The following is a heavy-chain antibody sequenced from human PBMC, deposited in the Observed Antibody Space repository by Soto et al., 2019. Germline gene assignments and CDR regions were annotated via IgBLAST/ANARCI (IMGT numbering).Heavy chain of an antibody. V-gene: IGHV1-18*01. CDR1: GYTFTSYG. Sequence: QVQLVQSGAEVKKPGASVKVSCKASGYTFTSYGISWVRQAPGQGLEWMGWISAYNGNTNYAQKLQGRVTMTTDTSTSTAYMELRSRGSDDTAVYYCARSGVSNYSYGRDWFDPWGQGTLVTVSS. CDR2: ISAYNGNT. D-gene: IGHD4-4*01. CDR3: ARSGVSNYSYGRDWFDP. J-gene: IGHJ5*02.